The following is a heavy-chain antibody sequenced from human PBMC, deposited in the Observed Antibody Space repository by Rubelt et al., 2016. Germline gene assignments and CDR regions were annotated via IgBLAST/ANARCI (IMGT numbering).Heavy chain of an antibody. J-gene: IGHJ4*02. CDR2: ISGSGGST. Sequence: SRGGLVQPGGSLRVSCAASGFTFSRYAMNWVRQAPGKGLEWVAAISGSGGSTFYADSVKGRFTISRDNSKNTLYLQMNSLRAEDTAVYYCARAPLIYDSSDYFDYRGQGTLVTVSS. CDR1: GFTFSRYA. D-gene: IGHD3-22*01. V-gene: IGHV3-23*01. CDR3: ARAPLIYDSSDYFDY.